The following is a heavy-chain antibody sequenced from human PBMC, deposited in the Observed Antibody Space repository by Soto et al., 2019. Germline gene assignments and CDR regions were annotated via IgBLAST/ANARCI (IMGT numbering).Heavy chain of an antibody. CDR1: GFTFSSYA. Sequence: QVQLVESGGGVVQPGRSLRLSCAASGFTFSSYAMHWVRQAPGKGLEWVAVISYDGSNKYYADSVKGRFTISRDNFKNSLYLQMNSLRAEDTAVYYCARDEIRSSWAYGMDVWGQGTTVTVSS. D-gene: IGHD3-3*01. J-gene: IGHJ6*02. CDR2: ISYDGSNK. V-gene: IGHV3-30-3*01. CDR3: ARDEIRSSWAYGMDV.